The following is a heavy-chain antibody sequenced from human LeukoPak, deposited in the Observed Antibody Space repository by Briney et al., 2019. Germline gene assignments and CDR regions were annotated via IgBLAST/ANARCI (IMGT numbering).Heavy chain of an antibody. CDR2: IYHSGST. Sequence: SETLSLTCTVSGGSVTNYYWSWIRQPPGRGLEWIGYIYHSGSTNYNPSLKSRVTISLDTSKNQFSLKLSSVTAADTAVYYCARPINGGWYGGFGNWGQGTLVTVSS. J-gene: IGHJ4*02. D-gene: IGHD6-19*01. CDR3: ARPINGGWYGGFGN. V-gene: IGHV4-59*08. CDR1: GGSVTNYY.